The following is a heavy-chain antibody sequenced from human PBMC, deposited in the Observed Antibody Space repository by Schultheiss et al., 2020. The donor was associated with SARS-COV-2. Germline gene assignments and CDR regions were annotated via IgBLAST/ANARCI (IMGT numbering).Heavy chain of an antibody. CDR2: IYYSGST. CDR1: GGSISSYY. CDR3: ARAAAGTPDAFDI. D-gene: IGHD6-13*01. Sequence: SETLSLTCTVSGGSISSYYWSWIRQPPGKGLEWIGSIYYSGSTYYNPSLKSRVTISVDTSKNQFSLKLSSVTAADTAVYYCARAAAGTPDAFDIWGQGTMVTVSS. J-gene: IGHJ3*02. V-gene: IGHV4-59*05.